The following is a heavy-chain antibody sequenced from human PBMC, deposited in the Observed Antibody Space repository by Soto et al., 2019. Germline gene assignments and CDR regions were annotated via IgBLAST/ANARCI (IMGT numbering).Heavy chain of an antibody. J-gene: IGHJ4*02. CDR3: AKGYYDYIWGSYRCDAPIDY. CDR1: GFTFSSYA. Sequence: EVQLLESGGGLVQPGGSLRLSCAASGFTFSSYAMSWVRQAPGKGLEWVSAISGSGGSTYYADSVKGRFTISRDNSKNTLYLQMNSLRAEDTDLYYCAKGYYDYIWGSYRCDAPIDYWGQGTLVTVSS. CDR2: ISGSGGST. V-gene: IGHV3-23*01. D-gene: IGHD3-16*02.